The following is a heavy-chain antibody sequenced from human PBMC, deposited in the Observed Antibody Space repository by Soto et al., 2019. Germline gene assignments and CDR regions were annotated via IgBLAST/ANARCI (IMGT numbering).Heavy chain of an antibody. CDR1: GGSLSSYY. J-gene: IGHJ6*03. CDR2: IYYSGST. CDR3: AREGIAAAGDYYYYYYMDV. V-gene: IGHV4-59*01. Sequence: SGTLSLTCTVSGGSLSSYYWSWIRQPPGKGLEWIGYIYYSGSTNYNPSLKSRVTISVDTSKNQFSLKLSSVTAADTAAYYCAREGIAAAGDYYYYYYMDVWGKGTTVTVSS. D-gene: IGHD6-13*01.